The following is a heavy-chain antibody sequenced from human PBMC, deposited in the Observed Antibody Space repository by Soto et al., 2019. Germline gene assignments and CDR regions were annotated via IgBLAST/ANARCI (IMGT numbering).Heavy chain of an antibody. CDR1: GGSISRYY. Sequence: SETLSLTCTVSGGSISRYYWSWIRQHPGKGLEWIGYNYYSGITYYNPSPKSRVTISLDTSKNQFSLKLSSVTAADTGVYYCATLGYCSDSTCFGTPYYFDSWGQGMLVTVSS. CDR3: ATLGYCSDSTCFGTPYYFDS. D-gene: IGHD2-2*01. CDR2: NYYSGIT. V-gene: IGHV4-59*06. J-gene: IGHJ4*02.